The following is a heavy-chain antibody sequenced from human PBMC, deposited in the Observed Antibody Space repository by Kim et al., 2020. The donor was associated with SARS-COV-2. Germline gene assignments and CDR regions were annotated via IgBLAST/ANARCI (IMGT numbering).Heavy chain of an antibody. D-gene: IGHD6-13*01. CDR3: ARASGSSWFYYGMDV. Sequence: GGSLRLSCAASGFTFSSYWMHWVRQAPGKGLVWVSRINSDGSSTSYADSVKGRFTISRDNAKNTLYLQMNSLRAEDTAVYYCARASGSSWFYYGMDVWGQGTTVTVSS. V-gene: IGHV3-74*01. CDR1: GFTFSSYW. CDR2: INSDGSST. J-gene: IGHJ6*02.